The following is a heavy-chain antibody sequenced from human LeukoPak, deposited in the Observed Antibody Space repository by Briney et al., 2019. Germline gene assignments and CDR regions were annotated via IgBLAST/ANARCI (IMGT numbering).Heavy chain of an antibody. CDR3: AGIAVAGTRGFDY. CDR1: GFTFSSYG. V-gene: IGHV3-30*03. D-gene: IGHD6-19*01. Sequence: GRSLRLSCAASGFTFSSYGMQWVRQAPGNGQGWVAVISYEGSNKYYADSVKGRFTISRDNSKNTLYLQMNSLRAEDTAVYYCAGIAVAGTRGFDYWGQGTLVTVSS. J-gene: IGHJ4*02. CDR2: ISYEGSNK.